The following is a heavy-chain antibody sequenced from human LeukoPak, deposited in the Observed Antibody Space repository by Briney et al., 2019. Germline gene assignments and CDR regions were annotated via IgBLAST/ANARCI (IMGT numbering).Heavy chain of an antibody. J-gene: IGHJ4*02. V-gene: IGHV3-23*01. CDR3: AGYCTSTSCAFEY. D-gene: IGHD2-2*01. Sequence: GGSLRLSCVASGFTFSSYGMTWVRQAPGKGPEWVSLISGSAGSTYYADSVKGRFSISRDNSKNTLYLQMNSLRAEDTAIYYCAGYCTSTSCAFEYWGQGTLVTVSS. CDR2: ISGSAGST. CDR1: GFTFSSYG.